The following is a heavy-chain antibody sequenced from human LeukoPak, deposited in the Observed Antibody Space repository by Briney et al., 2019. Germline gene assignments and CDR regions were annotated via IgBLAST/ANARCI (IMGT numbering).Heavy chain of an antibody. CDR2: IKEDGTEK. V-gene: IGHV3-7*01. J-gene: IGHJ6*03. D-gene: IGHD3-9*01. Sequence: GGSLRLSCVASGFTFNSYWMSWVRQAPGKGLECVANIKEDGTEKYYVDSVRGRFTLSRDNAENSLYLQMSSLRAEDTAVYYCARDHHDVLTGYYSNYYNYYYMDVWGKGTTATVSS. CDR1: GFTFNSYW. CDR3: ARDHHDVLTGYYSNYYNYYYMDV.